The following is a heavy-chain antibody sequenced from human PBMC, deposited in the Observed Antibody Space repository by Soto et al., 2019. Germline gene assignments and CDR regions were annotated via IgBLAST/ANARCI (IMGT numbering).Heavy chain of an antibody. CDR2: IYHSGST. CDR1: GGSISSGGYS. D-gene: IGHD1-26*01. J-gene: IGHJ5*02. V-gene: IGHV4-30-2*01. Sequence: PSETLSLTCTVSGGSISSGGYSWSWIRQPPGKGLEWIGYIYHSGSTYYNPFLKSRVTISVDRSNNQFSLKLSSVTAADTAVYYCARTPTPWGQGTLVTVSS. CDR3: ARTPTP.